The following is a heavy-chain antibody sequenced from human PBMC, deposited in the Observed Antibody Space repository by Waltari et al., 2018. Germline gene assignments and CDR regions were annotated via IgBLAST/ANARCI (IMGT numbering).Heavy chain of an antibody. Sequence: VQLVESGGGLVKPGGSLRLSCAASGFTFSNAWMNWVRQAPGKGLEWVGRIKSKTDGGTTDYAAPVKGRFTISRDDSKNTLYLQMNSLKTEDTAVYYCTTSGYYDFWSGYYGDYYYGMDVWGQGTTVTVSS. CDR1: GFTFSNAW. V-gene: IGHV3-15*07. J-gene: IGHJ6*02. CDR3: TTSGYYDFWSGYYGDYYYGMDV. D-gene: IGHD3-3*01. CDR2: IKSKTDGGTT.